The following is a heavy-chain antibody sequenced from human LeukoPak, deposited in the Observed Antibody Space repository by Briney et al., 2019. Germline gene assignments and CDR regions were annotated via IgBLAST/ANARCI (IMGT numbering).Heavy chain of an antibody. V-gene: IGHV3-33*01. CDR2: IWSDASNK. J-gene: IGHJ4*02. CDR3: ARGWDYGGNSGVHY. D-gene: IGHD4-23*01. Sequence: PGGSLRLSCAASGFTFSLFGMHWVRQTPDRGLEWVAVIWSDASNKNYLDSVRGRFTISRDNSKNTVYRQMDGLRAEDTAVYYCARGWDYGGNSGVHYWGQGTLVTVSS. CDR1: GFTFSLFG.